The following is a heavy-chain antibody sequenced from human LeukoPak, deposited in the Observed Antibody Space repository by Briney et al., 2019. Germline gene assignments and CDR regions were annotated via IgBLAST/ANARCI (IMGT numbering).Heavy chain of an antibody. J-gene: IGHJ6*03. CDR3: ARFPTVRAYDYYFMDV. Sequence: SETLSLTSAPYGGSFSGDYSSWIRHPPGKGLGWVGEINHSGSTTYNPSLKSRVAISVDTSKNHSSRKLTSVTAADTAVYYCARFPTVRAYDYYFMDVGGKASTVNVS. CDR1: GGSFSGDY. CDR2: INHSGST. D-gene: IGHD1-1*01. V-gene: IGHV4-34*01.